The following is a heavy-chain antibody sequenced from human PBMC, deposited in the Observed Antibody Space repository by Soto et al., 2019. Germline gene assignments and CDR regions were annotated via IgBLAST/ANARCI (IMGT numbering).Heavy chain of an antibody. D-gene: IGHD3-10*01. Sequence: QVPLVQSGAEVKKPGASVKVSCKASGYTFTSYGVNWVRQATGQGLEWMGWMNPNTGNTGYAQKLQGRVTMTRNASINTAFMELSSLSFEDTAVYYCARADRFGSGSYYFDYWGQGTLVTVSS. CDR1: GYTFTSYG. CDR2: MNPNTGNT. V-gene: IGHV1-8*01. J-gene: IGHJ4*02. CDR3: ARADRFGSGSYYFDY.